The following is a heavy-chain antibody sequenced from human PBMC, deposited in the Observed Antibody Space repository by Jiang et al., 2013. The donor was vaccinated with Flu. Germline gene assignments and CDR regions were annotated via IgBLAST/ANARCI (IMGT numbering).Heavy chain of an antibody. V-gene: IGHV1-69*01. CDR1: GGTFSSYA. CDR2: IIPIFGTA. D-gene: IGHD3-22*01. CDR3: AREGPYYYDSSGLSFNVGS. Sequence: SGAEVKKPGSSVKVSCKASGGTFSSYAISWVRQAPGQGLEWMGGIIPIFGTANYAQKFQGRVTITADESTSTAYMELSSLRSEDTAVYYCAREGPYYYDSSGLSFNVGSWGQGTMVTVSS. J-gene: IGHJ3*01.